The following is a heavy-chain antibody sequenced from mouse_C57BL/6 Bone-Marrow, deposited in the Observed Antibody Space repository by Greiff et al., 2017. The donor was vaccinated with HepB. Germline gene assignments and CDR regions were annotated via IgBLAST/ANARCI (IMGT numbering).Heavy chain of an antibody. CDR3: TRHYGYWYFDV. CDR1: GYTFTDYE. D-gene: IGHD1-1*01. CDR2: IDPETGGT. Sequence: QVQLKQSGAELVRPGASVTLSCKASGYTFTDYEMHWVKQTPVHGLEWIGAIDPETGGTAYNQKFKGKAILTADKSSSTAYMELRSLTSEDSAVYYCTRHYGYWYFDVWGTGTTVTVSS. V-gene: IGHV1-15*01. J-gene: IGHJ1*03.